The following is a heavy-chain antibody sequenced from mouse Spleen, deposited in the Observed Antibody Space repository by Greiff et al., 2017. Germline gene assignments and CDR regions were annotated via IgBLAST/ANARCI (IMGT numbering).Heavy chain of an antibody. Sequence: VQLQQSGGGLVQPGGSLKLSCAASGFDFSRYWMSWVRQAPGKGLEWIGEINPDSSTINYTPSLKDKFIISRDNAKNTLYLQMSKVRSEDTALYYCARRELLRSYRYFDVWGAGTTVTVSS. D-gene: IGHD1-1*01. CDR1: GFDFSRYW. CDR3: ARRELLRSYRYFDV. CDR2: INPDSSTI. V-gene: IGHV4-1*02. J-gene: IGHJ1*01.